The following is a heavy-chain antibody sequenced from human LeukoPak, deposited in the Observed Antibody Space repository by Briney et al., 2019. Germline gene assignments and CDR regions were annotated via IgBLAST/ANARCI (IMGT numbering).Heavy chain of an antibody. CDR3: AHYPLNLTPDY. J-gene: IGHJ4*02. CDR1: GFSLSTSGVR. Sequence: GPTLLNPTHTLTLTCTFSGFSLSTSGVRVGWIRQPPAEALEWLALIYWDDDKRYSPSLKSRLTITKDTSKNQVVLTMTNMDPVDTATYYCAHYPLNLTPDYWGQGTLVTVSS. V-gene: IGHV2-5*02. CDR2: IYWDDDK. D-gene: IGHD1-14*01.